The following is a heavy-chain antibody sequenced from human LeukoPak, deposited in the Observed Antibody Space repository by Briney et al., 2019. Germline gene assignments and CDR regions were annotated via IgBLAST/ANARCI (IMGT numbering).Heavy chain of an antibody. V-gene: IGHV4-59*01. CDR3: ATSAIFGVVDS. Sequence: PSETLSLTCTVSGGSISRNYWSWIRQPPGKGLEWIGNIYYSGDTNYNPSLRSRVTISVDTSKIQFSLKLTSVSTADTAVYFCATSAIFGVVDSCGQGTLVTVSS. CDR1: GGSISRNY. CDR2: IYYSGDT. D-gene: IGHD3-3*01. J-gene: IGHJ4*02.